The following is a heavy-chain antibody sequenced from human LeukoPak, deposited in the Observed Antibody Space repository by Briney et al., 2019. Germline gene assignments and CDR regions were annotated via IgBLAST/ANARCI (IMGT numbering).Heavy chain of an antibody. CDR1: GFIFSNHY. D-gene: IGHD3-9*01. CDR3: ARHAADYDALTDSYSGDYLDY. Sequence: GGSLRLSCAASGFIFSNHYMDWVRQAPGKGVAWVGRIRHKVHSYTTEYAASVRGRFIISRDDSVNSLYLQMNSLKTGDTAVYYCARHAADYDALTDSYSGDYLDYWGQGALVIVSS. J-gene: IGHJ4*02. CDR2: IRHKVHSYTT. V-gene: IGHV3-72*01.